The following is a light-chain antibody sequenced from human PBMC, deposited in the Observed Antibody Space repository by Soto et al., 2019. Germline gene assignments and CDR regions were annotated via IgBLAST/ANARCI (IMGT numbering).Light chain of an antibody. J-gene: IGKJ1*01. V-gene: IGKV3-11*01. CDR1: QSVSSY. Sequence: EIVLTQSPATLSLSPGERVTLSCRASQSVSSYLAWYQQKPGQAPRLLIYDASNRATGIPARFSGSGSGTDFTLTISSLEPEDFAVYYCQQRSNWLWTFGQGTKV. CDR3: QQRSNWLWT. CDR2: DAS.